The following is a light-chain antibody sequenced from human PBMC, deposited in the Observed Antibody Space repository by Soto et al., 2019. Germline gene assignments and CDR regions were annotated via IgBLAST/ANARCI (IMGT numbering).Light chain of an antibody. Sequence: DIQMTQSPSSLPASVGDRVTITCRASQDIGNNLNWYQQQPGKAPRLMIYDASNLERGVPTRFSGSGTGTDFTLTISSLQPDDFGTYYCQRYDDFSLTFGPGTKVDL. V-gene: IGKV1-33*01. CDR1: QDIGNN. CDR3: QRYDDFSLT. J-gene: IGKJ3*01. CDR2: DAS.